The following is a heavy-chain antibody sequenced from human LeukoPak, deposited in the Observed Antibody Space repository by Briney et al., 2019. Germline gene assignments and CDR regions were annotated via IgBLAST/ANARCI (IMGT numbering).Heavy chain of an antibody. CDR1: GGSISSYY. J-gene: IGHJ3*02. Sequence: PSETLSLTCTVSGGSISSYYWSWIRQPPGEGLEWIGYIYYSGSTNYNPSLKSRVTISVDTSKNQFSLKLSSVTAADTAVYYCARFYGGNDAFDIWGQGTMVTVSS. CDR2: IYYSGST. CDR3: ARFYGGNDAFDI. V-gene: IGHV4-59*01. D-gene: IGHD4-23*01.